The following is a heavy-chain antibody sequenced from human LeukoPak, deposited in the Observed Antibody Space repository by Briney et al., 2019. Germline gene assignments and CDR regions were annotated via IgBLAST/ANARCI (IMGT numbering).Heavy chain of an antibody. CDR2: IKQDGTEK. Sequence: GGSLRLSCAASGFTFSSSWMSWVRQAPGKVLEWVAIIKQDGTEKYYVDSVKGRFTISRDNAKNSLYLQMNSLRDEDTAVYYCARYYYDSSAQGSYYYGMDVWGQETTVTVSS. D-gene: IGHD3-22*01. CDR1: GFTFSSSW. J-gene: IGHJ6*02. V-gene: IGHV3-7*04. CDR3: ARYYYDSSAQGSYYYGMDV.